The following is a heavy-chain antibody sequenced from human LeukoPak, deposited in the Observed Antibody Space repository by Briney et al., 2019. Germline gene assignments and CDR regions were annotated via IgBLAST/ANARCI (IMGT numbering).Heavy chain of an antibody. D-gene: IGHD3-10*01. CDR3: ARDRKYYYGSGSHYYFDY. CDR1: GYTFTSYG. CDR2: ISAYNGNT. J-gene: IGHJ4*02. V-gene: IGHV1-18*01. Sequence: ASVKVSCKASGYTFTSYGISWVRQAPGQGLEWMGWISAYNGNTNYAQKLQGRVTMTTDTSTSTAYMELRSLRSDDTAVYYCARDRKYYYGSGSHYYFDYWGQGTPVTVSS.